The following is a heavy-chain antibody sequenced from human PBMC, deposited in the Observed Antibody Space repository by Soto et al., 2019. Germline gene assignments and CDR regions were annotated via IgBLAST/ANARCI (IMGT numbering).Heavy chain of an antibody. CDR2: ISPIFGTA. CDR1: GGTFSSYA. V-gene: IGHV1-69*01. CDR3: ASDRLDYDGEYYYYGMDV. D-gene: IGHD3-22*01. J-gene: IGHJ6*02. Sequence: QVQLVQSGAEVKKPGSSVKVSCKASGGTFSSYAISWVRQAPGQGLEWVGGISPIFGTANYAQKFQGRVTITADDSTSTAYMALSSLRSEDTAVYYCASDRLDYDGEYYYYGMDVWGQGTAVTVSS.